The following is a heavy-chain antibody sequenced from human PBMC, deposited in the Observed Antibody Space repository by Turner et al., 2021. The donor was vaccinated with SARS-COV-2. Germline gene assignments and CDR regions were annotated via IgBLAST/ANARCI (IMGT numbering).Heavy chain of an antibody. CDR1: GITFSSHG. V-gene: IGHV3-33*01. CDR2: RWNDGSQK. D-gene: IGHD3-22*01. Sequence: QVQLVSSGGGVVQPGRSLRLSCAASGITFSSHGMHWVRQAPGKGLEWVAVRWNDGSQKYYADSVKGRFTISRDNSKNMVYLQMNSLRAEDTAVYYCARLDDSGHWGAFDIWGQGTMVTVSS. CDR3: ARLDDSGHWGAFDI. J-gene: IGHJ3*02.